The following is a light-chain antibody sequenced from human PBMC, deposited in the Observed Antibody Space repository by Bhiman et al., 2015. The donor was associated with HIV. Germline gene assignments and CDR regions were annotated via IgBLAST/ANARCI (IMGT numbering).Light chain of an antibody. CDR2: DVS. V-gene: IGLV2-11*01. Sequence: QSALTQPRSVSGSPGQSVTISCTGTSSDVGGYNYVSWFQQHPGKAPKLMIYDVSERPSGVPARFSGSKSGNTASLTISGLQAEDETDYYCCSYAGSSIGVVFGGGTRVTVL. CDR3: CSYAGSSIGVV. J-gene: IGLJ3*02. CDR1: SSDVGGYNY.